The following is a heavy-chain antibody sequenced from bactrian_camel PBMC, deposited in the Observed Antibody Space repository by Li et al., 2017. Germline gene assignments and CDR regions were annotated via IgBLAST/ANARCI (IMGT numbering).Heavy chain of an antibody. J-gene: IGHJ4*01. CDR1: RFTLSRIT. CDR3: AADDPDVLAPCTLYTLDYGV. Sequence: HVQLVESGGGRVQPGGSLRLSCVNSRFTLSRITMRWVRQAPGQGLEWVAGVDSSGRTAYADSVKGRFTISRDNANNTLYLQMNMLEPEDTAMYYCAADDPDVLAPCTLYTLDYGVWGQGTQVTVS. CDR2: VDSSGRT. D-gene: IGHD1*01. V-gene: IGHV3S39*01.